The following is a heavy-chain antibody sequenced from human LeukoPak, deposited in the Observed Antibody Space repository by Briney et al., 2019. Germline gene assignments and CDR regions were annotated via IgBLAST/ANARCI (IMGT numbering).Heavy chain of an antibody. CDR2: IYYSGST. D-gene: IGHD4-23*01. V-gene: IGHV4-31*03. Sequence: SETLSLTCTVSGGSISSGAYYWSWIRQHPGKGLEWIGYIYYSGSTYYNPSLRSRVTISVDTSKNQFSLKLSSVTAADTAVYYCARGGNSKASDYWGQGTLVIVSS. CDR1: GGSISSGAYY. J-gene: IGHJ4*02. CDR3: ARGGNSKASDY.